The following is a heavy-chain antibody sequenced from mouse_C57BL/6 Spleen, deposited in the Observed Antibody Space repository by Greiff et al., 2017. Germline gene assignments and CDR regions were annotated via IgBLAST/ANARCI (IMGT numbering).Heavy chain of an antibody. CDR2: ISSGGDYI. CDR3: TRGSTTVVALYYYAMDY. D-gene: IGHD1-1*01. CDR1: GFTFSSYA. J-gene: IGHJ4*01. V-gene: IGHV5-9-1*02. Sequence: EVQVVESGEGLVKPGGSLKLSCAASGFTFSSYAMSWVRQTPEKRLEWVAYISSGGDYIYYADTVKGRFTISRDNARNTLYLQMSSLKSEDTAMYYCTRGSTTVVALYYYAMDYWGQGTSVTVSS.